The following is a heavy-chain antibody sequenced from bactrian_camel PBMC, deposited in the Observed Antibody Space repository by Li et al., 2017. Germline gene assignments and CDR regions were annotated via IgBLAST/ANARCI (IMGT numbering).Heavy chain of an antibody. CDR2: INSGGGGL. CDR3: ASDLEGDSWYIGLDLYH. D-gene: IGHD1*01. J-gene: IGHJ4*01. CDR1: GFTFSMYS. V-gene: IGHV3S31*01. Sequence: VQLVESGGGLVQPGGSLRPSCAASGFTFSMYSMRWVRQAPGKGLEWVSGINSGGGGLYYADSVKGRFTISRDNAKNTLLLEMSSLKAEDTAMYYCASDLEGDSWYIGLDLYHWGQGTQVTVS.